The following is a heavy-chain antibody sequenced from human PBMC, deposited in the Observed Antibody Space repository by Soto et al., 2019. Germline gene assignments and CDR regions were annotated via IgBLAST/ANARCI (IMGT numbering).Heavy chain of an antibody. CDR1: GFTFSDYN. CDR2: IASRSNYI. Sequence: PGGSLRLSCVASGFTFSDYNMNWLRQTPGKGLEWVSSIASRSNYIYYADSLEGRFTVSRDNARNSLYLQVDNLRAEDTAVYYCARNRRIAVEMDVWGQGTTVTVSS. J-gene: IGHJ6*02. CDR3: ARNRRIAVEMDV. D-gene: IGHD2-21*01. V-gene: IGHV3-21*01.